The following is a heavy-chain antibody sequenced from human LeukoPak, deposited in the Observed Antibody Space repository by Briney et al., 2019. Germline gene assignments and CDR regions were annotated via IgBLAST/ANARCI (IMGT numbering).Heavy chain of an antibody. V-gene: IGHV3-74*01. J-gene: IGHJ4*02. CDR2: INSDGSST. CDR1: GFTFSSYW. Sequence: PGGSLRLSCAASGFTFSSYWMHWVRQAPGKGLVWVSRINSDGSSTSYADSVKGRFTISRDNSKNTLYLQMNSLRAEDTAVYYCAKAHHDYSNYGGVGFDYWGQGTLVTVSS. CDR3: AKAHHDYSNYGGVGFDY. D-gene: IGHD4-11*01.